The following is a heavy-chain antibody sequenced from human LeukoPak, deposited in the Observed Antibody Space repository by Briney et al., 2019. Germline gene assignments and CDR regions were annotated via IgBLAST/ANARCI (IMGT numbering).Heavy chain of an antibody. CDR1: GFTFSSYA. CDR2: ISGSGVGT. CDR3: AKDPAYSSSWYDY. J-gene: IGHJ4*02. D-gene: IGHD6-13*01. Sequence: GGSLRLSCAASGFTFSSYAMTWVRQAPGKGLEWVSAISGSGVGTYYADSVKGRFTISRDNSKNTLYLQMNSLRAEDTAVYYCAKDPAYSSSWYDYWGQGTLVTVSS. V-gene: IGHV3-23*01.